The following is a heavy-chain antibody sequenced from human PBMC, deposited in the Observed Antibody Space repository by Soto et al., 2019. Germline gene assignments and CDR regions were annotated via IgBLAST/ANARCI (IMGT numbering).Heavy chain of an antibody. CDR3: AKEGHSGSYFVYYFDY. J-gene: IGHJ4*02. V-gene: IGHV3-23*01. D-gene: IGHD1-26*01. CDR1: GFTFKSYA. CDR2: ISGSGGST. Sequence: EVQLLESGGDLVQPGGSLRLSCAASGFTFKSYAVSWVRQAPGKGLEWVSAISGSGGSTYYADSVKGRFTISRDNSKNTLYLQMNSLRAEDTAVYYCAKEGHSGSYFVYYFDYWGQGTLVTVSS.